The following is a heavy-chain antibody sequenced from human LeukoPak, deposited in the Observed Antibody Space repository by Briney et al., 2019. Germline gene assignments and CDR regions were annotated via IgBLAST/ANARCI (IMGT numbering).Heavy chain of an antibody. CDR3: ARSTYCSGGSCSHNWFDP. Sequence: PSETLSLTCTVSGGSSSSYYWGWIRQPPGKGLEWIGSIYYSGSTYYNPSLKSRVTISVDTSKNQFSLKLSSVTAADTAVYYCARSTYCSGGSCSHNWFDPWGQGTLVTVSS. CDR1: GGSSSSYY. D-gene: IGHD2-15*01. J-gene: IGHJ5*02. CDR2: IYYSGST. V-gene: IGHV4-39*07.